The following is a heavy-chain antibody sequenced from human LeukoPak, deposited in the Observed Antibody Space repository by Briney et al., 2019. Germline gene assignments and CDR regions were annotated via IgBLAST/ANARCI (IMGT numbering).Heavy chain of an antibody. CDR3: ARGVMTGYSSSWHFDY. V-gene: IGHV4-59*01. CDR2: IYYSGST. D-gene: IGHD6-13*01. CDR1: GGSICSYY. Sequence: SETLSLTCTVSGGSICSYYWSWIRQPPGKGLEWIGYIYYSGSTNYNPSLKSRVTISVDTSKNQFSLKLSSVTAADTAVYYCARGVMTGYSSSWHFDYWGQGTLVTVSS. J-gene: IGHJ4*02.